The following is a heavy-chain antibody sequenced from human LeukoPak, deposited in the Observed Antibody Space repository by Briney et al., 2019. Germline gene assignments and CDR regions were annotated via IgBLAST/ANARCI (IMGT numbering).Heavy chain of an antibody. CDR1: GGSFSGYY. CDR2: IYYSGST. V-gene: IGHV4-34*01. J-gene: IGHJ5*02. D-gene: IGHD1-26*01. Sequence: SETLSLTCAVYGGSFSGYYWSWIRQPPGKGLEWIGSIYYSGSTYYNPSLKSRVTISVDTSKNQFSLKLSSVTAADTAVYYCARPLGALVSTGFDPWGQGTLVTVSS. CDR3: ARPLGALVSTGFDP.